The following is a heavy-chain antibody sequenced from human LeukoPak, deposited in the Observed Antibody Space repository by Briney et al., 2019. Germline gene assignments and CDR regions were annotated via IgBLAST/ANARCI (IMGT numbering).Heavy chain of an antibody. J-gene: IGHJ4*02. D-gene: IGHD1-26*01. CDR3: ATEGPDGTYSYFHH. CDR1: GLSFSDSG. Sequence: GRSLRLSCEVSGLSFSDSGMHWVRQAPGKGLEWVAVLWSDESIKYYADPVKGRFTISGDNSKKTVWLQMDSLTVEDTALYYCATEGPDGTYSYFHHWGQGTLVIVSS. CDR2: LWSDESIK. V-gene: IGHV3-33*08.